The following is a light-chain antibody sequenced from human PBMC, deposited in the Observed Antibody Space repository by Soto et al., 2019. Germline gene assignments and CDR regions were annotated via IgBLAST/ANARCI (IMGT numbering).Light chain of an antibody. CDR2: WAS. Sequence: DIVMTQSPDSLAVSLGERATINCKSSQSVLYSSNNKNNLAWYQQKPGQPPKLPIYWASTRESGVPDRFSGSGSGTDFTLTISSLQAEDVAVYYCQQYYNTPWTFGQGTKVEIK. V-gene: IGKV4-1*01. CDR1: QSVLYSSNNKNN. J-gene: IGKJ1*01. CDR3: QQYYNTPWT.